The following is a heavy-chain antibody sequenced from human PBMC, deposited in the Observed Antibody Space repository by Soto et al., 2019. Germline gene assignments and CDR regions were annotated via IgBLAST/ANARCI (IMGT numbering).Heavy chain of an antibody. Sequence: SETLSLTCTVSGGSISSYYWSWIRQPPGKGLEWIGYIYYSGSTNYNPSLKSRVTISVDTSKNQFSLKLSSVTAADTAVYYCARGLIAVPARDSWVPATRLTISS. V-gene: IGHV4-59*01. CDR2: IYYSGST. CDR3: ARGLIAVPARDS. D-gene: IGHD6-19*01. CDR1: GGSISSYY. J-gene: IGHJ5*01.